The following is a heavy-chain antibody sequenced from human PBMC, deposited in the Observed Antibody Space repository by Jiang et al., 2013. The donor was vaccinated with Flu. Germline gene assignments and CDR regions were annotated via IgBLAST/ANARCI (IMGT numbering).Heavy chain of an antibody. D-gene: IGHD3-16*01. V-gene: IGHV3-49*03. CDR3: TRVSPFRGYDYVWGDY. CDR2: IRSKAYGGTT. J-gene: IGHJ4*02. CDR1: GFTFGDYA. Sequence: RLSCTASGFTFGDYAMSWFRQAPGKGLEWVGFIRSKAYGGTTEYAASVKGRFTISRDDSKSIAYLQMNSLKTEDTAVYYCTRVSPFRGYDYVWGDYWGQGTLVTVSS.